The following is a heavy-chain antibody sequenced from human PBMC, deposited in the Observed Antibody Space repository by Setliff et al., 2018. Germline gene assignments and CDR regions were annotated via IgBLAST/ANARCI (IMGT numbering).Heavy chain of an antibody. CDR2: IYYSGST. CDR3: ARAGFELGQYNWFDP. CDR1: GGSISSSSYY. V-gene: IGHV4-39*07. Sequence: SETLSLTCTVSGGSISSSSYYWGWIRQPPGKGLEWIGSIYYSGSTYYNPSLKSRVTISVDTSKNHFSLKLSSVTAADTAVYYCARAGFELGQYNWFDPWGQGTLVTVSS. J-gene: IGHJ5*02. D-gene: IGHD3-3*02.